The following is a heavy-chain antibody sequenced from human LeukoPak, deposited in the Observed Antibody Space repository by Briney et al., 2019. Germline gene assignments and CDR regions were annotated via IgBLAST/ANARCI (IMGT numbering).Heavy chain of an antibody. CDR1: GFTFSSYG. CDR3: AKCSSGYYYVGYFDY. CDR2: IRYDGSNK. V-gene: IGHV3-30*02. D-gene: IGHD3-22*01. J-gene: IGHJ4*02. Sequence: GGSLRLSCAASGFTFSSYGMHWVRQAPGKGLEWVAFIRYDGSNKYYADSVKGRFTISRDNSKNTLYLQMNSLRAEDTAVYYCAKCSSGYYYVGYFDYWGQGILVTVSS.